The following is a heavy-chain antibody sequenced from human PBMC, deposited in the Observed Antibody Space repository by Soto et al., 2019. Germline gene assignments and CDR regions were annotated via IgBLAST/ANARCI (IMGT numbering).Heavy chain of an antibody. CDR2: IVPIVDTS. CDR3: VRVVAIPGYPDN. Sequence: QVQLVQSGAEVRQPASSVKVSCKTSGGTFSSYAISWVRQAPGQGLEWMGGIVPIVDTSTYAQKFQGRVTITAEESTSTVYMDLTLLRSHDTAVYYCVRVVAIPGYPDNWGEGTLVVVSS. CDR1: GGTFSSYA. D-gene: IGHD5-12*01. J-gene: IGHJ4*02. V-gene: IGHV1-69*12.